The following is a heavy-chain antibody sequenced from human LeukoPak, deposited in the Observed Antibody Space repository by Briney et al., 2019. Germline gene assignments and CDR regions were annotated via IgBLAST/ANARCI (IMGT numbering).Heavy chain of an antibody. CDR3: ARAHYDGDYQYHFDY. CDR2: IYYSGDT. V-gene: IGHV4-38-2*01. D-gene: IGHD4-17*01. J-gene: IGHJ4*02. Sequence: SETLSLTCDVSRYSISSNCYWAWIRQPPGKGLEWLGSIYYSGDTYYNPSLKSRVTCSVDTPKNQFSLKLNSVTAADTAVYYCARAHYDGDYQYHFDYWGQGIPVTVSS. CDR1: RYSISSNCY.